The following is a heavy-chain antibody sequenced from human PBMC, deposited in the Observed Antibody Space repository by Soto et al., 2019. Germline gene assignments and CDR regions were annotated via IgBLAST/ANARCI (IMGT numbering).Heavy chain of an antibody. CDR1: GFTFSSYG. J-gene: IGHJ4*02. V-gene: IGHV3-33*06. CDR2: IWYDGNNK. Sequence: GGSLRLSCAASGFTFSSYGMHWVRQAPGKGLEWVALIWYDGNNKYYADSVKGRFTISRDNSKSTLYLQMNGLRAEDTAVYYCAKKLTAAGTFDYRGQGTLVTVSS. CDR3: AKKLTAAGTFDY. D-gene: IGHD6-13*01.